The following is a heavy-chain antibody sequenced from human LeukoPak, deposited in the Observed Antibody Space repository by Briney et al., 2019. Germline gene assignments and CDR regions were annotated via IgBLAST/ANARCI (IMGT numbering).Heavy chain of an antibody. CDR3: ARVPALYSGSYHPFDY. Sequence: GASVKLSCKASGYRFTGHYMDWERQAPGQGLEWMGWINPNSGGTTYAQKFQGRVTIARATSISTAYMEVSSLRFDGTAVYYCARVPALYSGSYHPFDYWGQGTLVTVSS. CDR2: INPNSGGT. CDR1: GYRFTGHY. V-gene: IGHV1-2*02. J-gene: IGHJ4*02. D-gene: IGHD1-26*01.